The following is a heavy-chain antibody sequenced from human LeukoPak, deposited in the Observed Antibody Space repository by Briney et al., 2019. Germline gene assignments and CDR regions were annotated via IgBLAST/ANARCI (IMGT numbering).Heavy chain of an antibody. CDR2: IYYSGTT. CDR3: ARGVYIAAAQYGY. Sequence: PSETLSLTCAVYGGSFSGYYWSWIRQPPGKGLEWIGYIYYSGTTNYNPSLKSRVTISVDTSKNQFSLKLSSVTAADTAVYYCARGVYIAAAQYGYWGQGTLVSVSS. CDR1: GGSFSGYY. D-gene: IGHD6-13*01. V-gene: IGHV4-59*01. J-gene: IGHJ4*02.